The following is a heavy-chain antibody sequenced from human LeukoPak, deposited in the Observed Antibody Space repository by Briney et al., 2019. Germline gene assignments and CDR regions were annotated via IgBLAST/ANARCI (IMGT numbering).Heavy chain of an antibody. CDR3: ARTYSGSLFDY. Sequence: ASVKVSCKASGGTFSSYGISWVRQAPGQGLEWMGGIIPIFGTANYAQKFQGRVTITADESTSTAYMELSSLRSEDTAIYYCARTYSGSLFDYWGQGTLVTVSS. CDR1: GGTFSSYG. J-gene: IGHJ4*02. D-gene: IGHD1-26*01. CDR2: IIPIFGTA. V-gene: IGHV1-69*13.